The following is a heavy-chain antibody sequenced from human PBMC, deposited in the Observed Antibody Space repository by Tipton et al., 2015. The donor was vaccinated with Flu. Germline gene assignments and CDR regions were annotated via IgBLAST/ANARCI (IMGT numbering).Heavy chain of an antibody. D-gene: IGHD1-26*01. J-gene: IGHJ4*02. CDR1: GFTFTDYT. CDR3: ARDFGAAMGGSLFES. CDR2: ISWDGKTT. V-gene: IGHV3-43*01. Sequence: SLRLSCAASGFTFTDYTMHWVRQVPGKGLECVSLISWDGKTTHYGDSVKGRFTISRDNSRNSLFLQMNSLSPADSGIYYCARDFGAAMGGSLFESWGQGTLVTVSS.